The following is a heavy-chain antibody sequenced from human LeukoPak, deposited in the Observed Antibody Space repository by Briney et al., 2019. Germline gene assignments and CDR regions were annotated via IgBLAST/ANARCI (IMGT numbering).Heavy chain of an antibody. J-gene: IGHJ4*02. D-gene: IGHD6-13*01. CDR3: ARANPPPGIAAAGDY. CDR2: IYHSGST. Sequence: SETLSLTCTVSGYSISSGYYWGWIRQPPGKGPEWIGSIYHSGSTCYNPSLKSRVTISVDTSKNQFSLKLSSVTAADTAVYYCARANPPPGIAAAGDYWGQGTLVTVSS. CDR1: GYSISSGYY. V-gene: IGHV4-38-2*02.